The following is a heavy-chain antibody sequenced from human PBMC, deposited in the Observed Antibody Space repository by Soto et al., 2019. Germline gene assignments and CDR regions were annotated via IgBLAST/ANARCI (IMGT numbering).Heavy chain of an antibody. Sequence: SETLSLTXTVSGGSISSYYWSWIRQPPGKGLEWIGYIYYSGSTNYNPSLKSRVTISVDTSKNQFSLKLSSVTAADTAVYYCARDEWLRPARMGYYYGMDVWGQGTTVTVSS. J-gene: IGHJ6*02. V-gene: IGHV4-59*01. CDR1: GGSISSYY. D-gene: IGHD3-3*01. CDR3: ARDEWLRPARMGYYYGMDV. CDR2: IYYSGST.